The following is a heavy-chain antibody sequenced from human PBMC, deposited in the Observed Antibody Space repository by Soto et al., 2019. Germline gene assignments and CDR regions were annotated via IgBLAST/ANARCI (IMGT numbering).Heavy chain of an antibody. CDR3: AQRGIVGANVMNY. CDR1: GFTFSSYA. Sequence: EVQLLESGGGLVQPGGSLRLSCAASGFTFSSYAMSWVRQAPGKGLEWVSAISGSGGSTYYADSVKGRFTISRDNSKNTLYLQMNSLRAEDTAVYYWAQRGIVGANVMNYWGQGTLVTVSS. CDR2: ISGSGGST. V-gene: IGHV3-23*01. D-gene: IGHD1-26*01. J-gene: IGHJ4*02.